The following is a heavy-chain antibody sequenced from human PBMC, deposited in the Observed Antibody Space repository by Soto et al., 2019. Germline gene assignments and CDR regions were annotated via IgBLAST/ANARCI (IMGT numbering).Heavy chain of an antibody. J-gene: IGHJ4*02. D-gene: IGHD3-16*02. Sequence: AAVKVSCKASGYTFTSYAMHWVRQAPGQRLEWMGWINAGNGNTKYAQKFQGRVTITRDTSTSTVYMELSSLRSEDTAVYYCVSDGAASYTGFDYWGQGTLVTVSS. CDR1: GYTFTSYA. CDR2: INAGNGNT. V-gene: IGHV1-3*01. CDR3: VSDGAASYTGFDY.